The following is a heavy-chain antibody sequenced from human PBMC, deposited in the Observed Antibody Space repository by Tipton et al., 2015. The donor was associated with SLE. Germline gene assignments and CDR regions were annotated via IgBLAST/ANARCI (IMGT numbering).Heavy chain of an antibody. D-gene: IGHD3/OR15-3a*01. Sequence: TLSLTCAVSGYSISSGYYWGWIRQPPGKGLEWIGSIYHYGSTYYNPSLKSRVTISVDTSKNQFSLKLSSVTAADTAVYYRARGGLDWYFDLWGRGTLVTVSS. CDR1: GYSISSGYY. CDR2: IYHYGST. CDR3: ARGGLDWYFDL. V-gene: IGHV4-38-2*01. J-gene: IGHJ2*01.